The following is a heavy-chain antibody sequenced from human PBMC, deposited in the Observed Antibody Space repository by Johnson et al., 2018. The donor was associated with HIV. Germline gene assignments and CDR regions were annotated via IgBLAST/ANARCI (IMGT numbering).Heavy chain of an antibody. Sequence: QLVESGGGLVKPGGSLRLSCAASGFTFSSYAMHWVRQAPGKGLAWVAVISYDGSNKYYADSVKGRFTISRDNAKNSLYLQMSSLRAEDTAVYYCARDLAIGGRTDAFDIWGQGTMVTVSS. D-gene: IGHD6-6*01. J-gene: IGHJ3*02. CDR1: GFTFSSYA. CDR3: ARDLAIGGRTDAFDI. CDR2: ISYDGSNK. V-gene: IGHV3-30-3*01.